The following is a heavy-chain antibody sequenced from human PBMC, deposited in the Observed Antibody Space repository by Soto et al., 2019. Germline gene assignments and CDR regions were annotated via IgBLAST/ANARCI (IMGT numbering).Heavy chain of an antibody. J-gene: IGHJ6*02. CDR3: TRPVDAGPRGYYYYGMDV. Sequence: EVQLVESGGGLVQPGGSLKLSCAASGFTFSGSAMHWVRQASGKGLEWVGRIRSKANSYATAYAASVKGRFTISRDDSKNTAYLQMNSLKTEDTAVYYCTRPVDAGPRGYYYYGMDVWGQGTTVTVSS. CDR1: GFTFSGSA. V-gene: IGHV3-73*02. CDR2: IRSKANSYAT. D-gene: IGHD6-13*01.